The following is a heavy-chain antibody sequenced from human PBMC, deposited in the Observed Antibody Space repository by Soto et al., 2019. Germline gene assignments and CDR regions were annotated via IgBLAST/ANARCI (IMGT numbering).Heavy chain of an antibody. V-gene: IGHV1-18*01. CDR2: ISAYTDNP. CDR3: ARVIPGAEAWFGP. CDR1: GYTFTYYG. D-gene: IGHD2-2*01. J-gene: IGHJ5*02. Sequence: QVQLVQSGGEVKKPGASVKVSCKASGYTFTYYGVTWVRQAPGQGLEWMGWISAYTDNPNYAQKFQGRVTMTIDTSTTTAYMDLRSLTSDDTAVYYCARVIPGAEAWFGPWGQGTLVTVSS.